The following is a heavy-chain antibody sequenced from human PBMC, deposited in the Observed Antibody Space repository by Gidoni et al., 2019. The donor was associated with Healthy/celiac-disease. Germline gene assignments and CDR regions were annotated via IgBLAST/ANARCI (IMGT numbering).Heavy chain of an antibody. Sequence: EWIGSIYHSGSTYYNPSLKSRVTISVDTSKNQFSLKLSSVTAADTAVYYCASSWAYSSSSEYFQHWGQGTLVTVSS. V-gene: IGHV4-38-2*01. CDR2: IYHSGST. J-gene: IGHJ1*01. D-gene: IGHD6-6*01. CDR3: ASSWAYSSSSEYFQH.